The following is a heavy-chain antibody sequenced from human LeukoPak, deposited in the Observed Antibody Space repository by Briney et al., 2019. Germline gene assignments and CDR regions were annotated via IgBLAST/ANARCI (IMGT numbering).Heavy chain of an antibody. CDR2: IIPIFGTA. V-gene: IGHV1-69*05. Sequence: GASVKVSCKASGGTFSSYAISWVRQAPGQGLEWMGGIIPIFGTANYAQKFQGRVTITTDESTSTAYMELSSLRSEDTAVYYCARENGAKRYWFDPWGQGTLVTVSS. D-gene: IGHD4-17*01. CDR1: GGTFSSYA. J-gene: IGHJ5*02. CDR3: ARENGAKRYWFDP.